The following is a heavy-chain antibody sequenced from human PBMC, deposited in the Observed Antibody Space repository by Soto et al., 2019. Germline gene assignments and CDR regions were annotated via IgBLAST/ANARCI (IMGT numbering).Heavy chain of an antibody. V-gene: IGHV4-59*01. J-gene: IGHJ3*02. CDR1: GGSISSYY. Sequence: PSETLSLTCTVSGGSISSYYWSWIRQPPGKGLEWIGYIYYSGSTNYNPSLKSRVTISVDTSKNQFSLKLSSVTAADTAVYYCARITIFGVRADAFDIWGQGTMVTVSS. D-gene: IGHD3-3*01. CDR3: ARITIFGVRADAFDI. CDR2: IYYSGST.